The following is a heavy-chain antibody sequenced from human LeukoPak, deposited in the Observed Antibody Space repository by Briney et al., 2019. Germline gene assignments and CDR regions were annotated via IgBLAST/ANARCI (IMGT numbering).Heavy chain of an antibody. CDR1: GFTFSSYV. CDR3: ARSKRYCTNGICYTNGGFDH. Sequence: GGSLRLSCAASGFTFSSYVMHWVRQAPGKGLEYVSAICSNGGSTYYPNSVKGRFTISRDNSKNTLYLQMGSLRAEDMAIYYCARSKRYCTNGICYTNGGFDHWGQGTLVTVSS. J-gene: IGHJ4*02. D-gene: IGHD2-8*01. V-gene: IGHV3-64*01. CDR2: ICSNGGST.